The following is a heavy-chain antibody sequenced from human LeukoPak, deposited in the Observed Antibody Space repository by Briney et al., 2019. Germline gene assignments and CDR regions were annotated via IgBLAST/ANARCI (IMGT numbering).Heavy chain of an antibody. D-gene: IGHD3-10*01. CDR2: IYYXGST. V-gene: IGHV4-59*01. J-gene: IGHJ4*02. CDR1: GGSIXSXX. CDR3: ARVRSSGEPHLDF. Sequence: SETLSLTCTVSGGSIXSXXXXXXXXXPGXXXXWXGYIYYXGSTNYNPSLKSRVTISVDTSKNQFSLKLSSVTAADTAVYYCARVRSSGEPHLDFWGQGTLVTVSS.